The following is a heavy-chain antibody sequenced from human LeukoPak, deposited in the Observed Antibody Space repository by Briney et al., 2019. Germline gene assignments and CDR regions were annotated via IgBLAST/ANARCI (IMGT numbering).Heavy chain of an antibody. CDR1: GGSISSYY. CDR2: ICYSGST. Sequence: SETLSLTCTVSGGSISSYYWSWIRQPPGKGLEWIGYICYSGSTNYNPSLKSRVTISVDTSKNQFSLKLSSVTAADTAVYYCARSPLEMATSNLDYWGQGTLVTVSS. CDR3: ARSPLEMATSNLDY. V-gene: IGHV4-59*01. D-gene: IGHD5-24*01. J-gene: IGHJ4*02.